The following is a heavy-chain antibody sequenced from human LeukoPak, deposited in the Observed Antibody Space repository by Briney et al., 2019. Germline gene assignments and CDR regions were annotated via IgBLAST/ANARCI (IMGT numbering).Heavy chain of an antibody. CDR1: GVSIRSYS. Sequence: PSETLSLTCSVSGVSIRSYSWSWIRQPSGKGLEWIGRIQTSGSTNYNPSLRSRVTMSVDTSKNQFSPKLSSVTAADTAVYYCAREEEGDYSDYFDYWGQGTLVTVSS. D-gene: IGHD2-15*01. V-gene: IGHV4-4*07. J-gene: IGHJ4*02. CDR2: IQTSGST. CDR3: AREEEGDYSDYFDY.